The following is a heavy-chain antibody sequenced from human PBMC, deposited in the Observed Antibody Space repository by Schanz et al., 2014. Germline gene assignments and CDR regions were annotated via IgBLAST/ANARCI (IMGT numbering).Heavy chain of an antibody. V-gene: IGHV3-7*03. J-gene: IGHJ4*02. Sequence: EAQLLESGGGLVQPGGSLRLSCAASGFNFKAYAMSWVRQAPGKGLEWVANIKQDGSEKYYVDSVKGRFTLSRDNAKNSLFLQMNSLRAGDTAVYYCAKDGRLPYYGTGSDFDYWGQGTLVAVSS. CDR1: GFNFKAYA. CDR2: IKQDGSEK. D-gene: IGHD3-22*01. CDR3: AKDGRLPYYGTGSDFDY.